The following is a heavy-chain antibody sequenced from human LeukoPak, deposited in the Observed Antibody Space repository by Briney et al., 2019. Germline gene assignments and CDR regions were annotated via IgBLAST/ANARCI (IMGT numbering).Heavy chain of an antibody. D-gene: IGHD2-21*01. J-gene: IGHJ3*02. Sequence: PGGSLRLSCAASGFTFSSYAMSWVRQAPGKGLEWVSGISGSGRSTYYADSVKGRFTISRDNSKNTLYLQMNSLRAEDTAVYYCAKDAPYMIIVPNLDAFDIWGQGTMVTVSS. CDR3: AKDAPYMIIVPNLDAFDI. V-gene: IGHV3-23*01. CDR2: ISGSGRST. CDR1: GFTFSSYA.